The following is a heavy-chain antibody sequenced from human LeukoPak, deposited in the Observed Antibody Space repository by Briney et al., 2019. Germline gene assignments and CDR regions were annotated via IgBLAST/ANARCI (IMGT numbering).Heavy chain of an antibody. CDR3: TSHPWGGASDSALFDY. CDR1: GFTFNNAW. D-gene: IGHD3-16*01. V-gene: IGHV3-15*01. J-gene: IGHJ4*02. Sequence: PGGSLRLSCGTSGFTFNNAWMSWVRQAPGKGLEWVRRIKRKSDGGTTDYAAPVKGRFTISRDDSKNTLYLQMNSLKTEDTAVYYCTSHPWGGASDSALFDYWGQGTLVTVSS. CDR2: IKRKSDGGTT.